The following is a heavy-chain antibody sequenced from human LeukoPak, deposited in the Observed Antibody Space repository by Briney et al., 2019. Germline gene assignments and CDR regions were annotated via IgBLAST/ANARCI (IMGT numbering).Heavy chain of an antibody. CDR1: GFTVRSNY. CDR2: IYSTGST. D-gene: IGHD1-26*01. CDR3: ARGGSRQPFDY. Sequence: GGSLRLSCAASGFTVRSNYMSWVRQTPGKGLEWVSVIYSTGSTFYTDSVRGRFTISRDNSKNTLYLQMNSLRAEDTALYYCARGGSRQPFDYWGQGTLVTVSS. V-gene: IGHV3-53*01. J-gene: IGHJ4*02.